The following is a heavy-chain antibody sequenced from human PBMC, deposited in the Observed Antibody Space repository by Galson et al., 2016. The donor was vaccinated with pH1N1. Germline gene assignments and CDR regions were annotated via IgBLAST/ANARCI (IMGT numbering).Heavy chain of an antibody. CDR3: AHSLYGDYRGWFDP. Sequence: LVKPTQTLTLTCTFSGFSLSTSGVGVGWIRQPPGKALEWLALIYWNDDKRYSPSLKSRLTITKDTSKNQVVLTMTNMDPVDTATYYCAHSLYGDYRGWFDPWGQGTLVTVSS. CDR2: IYWNDDK. CDR1: GFSLSTSGVG. D-gene: IGHD4-17*01. J-gene: IGHJ5*02. V-gene: IGHV2-5*01.